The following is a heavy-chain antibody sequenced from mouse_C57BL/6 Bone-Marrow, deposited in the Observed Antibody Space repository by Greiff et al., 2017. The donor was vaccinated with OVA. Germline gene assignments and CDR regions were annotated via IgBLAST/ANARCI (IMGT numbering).Heavy chain of an antibody. CDR2: ISNLAYSI. J-gene: IGHJ4*01. CDR3: ARQRYYGSSLYAMDY. CDR1: GFTFSDYG. D-gene: IGHD1-1*01. Sequence: EVQRVESGGGLVQPGGSLKLSCAASGFTFSDYGIAWVRQAPRKGPEWVAFISNLAYSIYYADTVTGRFTISRENAKTTLYLEMSSLRSEDTAMYYCARQRYYGSSLYAMDYWGQGTSVTVSS. V-gene: IGHV5-15*01.